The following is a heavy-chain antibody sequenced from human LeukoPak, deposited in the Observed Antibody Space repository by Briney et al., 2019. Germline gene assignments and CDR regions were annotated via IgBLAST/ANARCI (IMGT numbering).Heavy chain of an antibody. Sequence: GGSLRLSCAASGFTFSSYSMNWVRQAPGKGLEWVSYISSSSSYIYYADSVKGRFTISRDNAKNSLYLQINILRAEDTAVYYCARGVLSGWAAMAFDYWGQGTLVTVSS. CDR3: ARGVLSGWAAMAFDY. J-gene: IGHJ4*02. D-gene: IGHD5-18*01. CDR2: ISSSSSYI. CDR1: GFTFSSYS. V-gene: IGHV3-21*01.